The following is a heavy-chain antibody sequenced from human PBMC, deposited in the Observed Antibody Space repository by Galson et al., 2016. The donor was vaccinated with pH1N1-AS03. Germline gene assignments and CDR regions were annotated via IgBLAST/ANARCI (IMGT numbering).Heavy chain of an antibody. V-gene: IGHV3-74*01. Sequence: SLRLSCAASGISLSSSWMHWVRRAPGRGLVWVSGINGVGSSIKYADAVKGRFTISRDNAKNMLYLQMNSLRADGAAVYYCARGYDDSGPDDHRLFDSWGQGTQVTVSS. CDR1: GISLSSSW. CDR2: INGVGSSI. J-gene: IGHJ5*01. D-gene: IGHD3-22*01. CDR3: ARGYDDSGPDDHRLFDS.